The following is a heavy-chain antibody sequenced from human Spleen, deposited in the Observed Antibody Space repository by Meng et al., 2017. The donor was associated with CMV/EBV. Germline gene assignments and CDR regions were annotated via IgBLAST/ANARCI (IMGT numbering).Heavy chain of an antibody. J-gene: IGHJ4*02. CDR1: GGSISDYY. V-gene: IGHV4-59*01. CDR2: IYYSGST. CDR3: ARSGLLRFHYFDY. D-gene: IGHD2-15*01. Sequence: SETLSLTCTVSGGSISDYYWSWIRQSPGKGLEWIGYIYYSGSTNYNPSLKSRVSISVDTSKNQLSLRLNSVTAADTAVYYCARSGLLRFHYFDYWGQGALVTVSS.